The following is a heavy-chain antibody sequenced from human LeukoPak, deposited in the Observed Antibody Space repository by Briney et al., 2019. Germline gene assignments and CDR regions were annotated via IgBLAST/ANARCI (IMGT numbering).Heavy chain of an antibody. V-gene: IGHV3-48*03. D-gene: IGHD5-18*01. CDR3: ARDREDSYGYVRFAY. J-gene: IGHJ4*02. CDR1: GFIFSSYE. Sequence: GGSLRLSCAASGFIFSSYEMNCVRQAPGKGLEWVSYISSSGSTIYYADSVKGRFTISRDNAKNSLYLQMNSLRAEDTAVYYCARDREDSYGYVRFAYSGQGTLVTVSS. CDR2: ISSSGSTI.